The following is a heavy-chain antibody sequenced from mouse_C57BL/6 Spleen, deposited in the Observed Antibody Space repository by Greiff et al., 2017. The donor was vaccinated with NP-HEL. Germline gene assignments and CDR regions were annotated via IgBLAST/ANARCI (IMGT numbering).Heavy chain of an antibody. D-gene: IGHD2-4*01. CDR2: IWSGGST. J-gene: IGHJ3*01. V-gene: IGHV2-2*01. CDR1: GFSLTSYG. CDR3: ARNDYDDGFAY. Sequence: VKVVESGPGLVQPSQSLSITCTVSGFSLTSYGVHWVRQSPGKGLEWLGVIWSGGSTDYNAAFISRLSISKDNSKSQVFFKMNSPQADDTAIYYCARNDYDDGFAYWGQGTLVTVSA.